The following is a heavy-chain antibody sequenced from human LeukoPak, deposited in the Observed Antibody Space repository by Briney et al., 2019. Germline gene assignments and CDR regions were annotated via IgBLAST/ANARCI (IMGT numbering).Heavy chain of an antibody. V-gene: IGHV1-2*02. D-gene: IGHD3-16*01. J-gene: IGHJ5*02. CDR2: INPNSGCT. CDR3: ARGVVGSYDWARWFDP. CDR1: GYTFTGYY. Sequence: ASVTVSCKASGYTFTGYYMHWVRQAPGQGLEWMGLINPNSGCTNYAQKFLGRVTMTRDTSISPAYMELSRLRSDDTAVYYCARGVVGSYDWARWFDPWGQGTLVTVSS.